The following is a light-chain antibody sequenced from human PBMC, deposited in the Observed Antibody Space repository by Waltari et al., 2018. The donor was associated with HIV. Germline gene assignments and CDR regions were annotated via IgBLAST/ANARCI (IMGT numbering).Light chain of an antibody. CDR1: SGSIASNY. J-gene: IGLJ2*01. Sequence: NFMLTQPHSMSESPGKTVTISCTRSSGSIASNYVQWYQQRPGSAPNTVIYEDNERPSGVPERFSGSIDRSSNSASLTISGLKTEDDADYYCHSYDTNNQVFGGGTKLTVV. V-gene: IGLV6-57*04. CDR2: EDN. CDR3: HSYDTNNQV.